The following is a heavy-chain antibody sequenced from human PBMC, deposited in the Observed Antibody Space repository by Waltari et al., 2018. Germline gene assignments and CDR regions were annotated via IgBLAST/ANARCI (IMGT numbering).Heavy chain of an antibody. J-gene: IGHJ2*01. CDR3: ATSIAAAGPGWYFDL. V-gene: IGHV4-31*03. CDR1: GGSISSGGYY. D-gene: IGHD6-13*01. CDR2: IYYSGST. Sequence: QVQLQESGPGLVKPSQTLSLTCTVSGGSISSGGYYWSWLRQHPGKGLEWIGYIYYSGSTYYNPSLKSRVTISVDTSKNQFSLKLSSVTAADTAVYYCATSIAAAGPGWYFDLWGRGTLVTVSS.